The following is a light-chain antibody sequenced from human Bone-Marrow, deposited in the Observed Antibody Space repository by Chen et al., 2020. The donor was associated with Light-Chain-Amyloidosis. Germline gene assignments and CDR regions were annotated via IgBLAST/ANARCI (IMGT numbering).Light chain of an antibody. J-gene: IGKJ2*01. CDR3: QQFYTTPYT. V-gene: IGKV1-NL1*01. CDR1: LGITNS. Sequence: DIQMTQSPSSLSASIGDRVTITCRASLGITNSLAWYQQKPGTAPKLLLYGASRLESGVPSRFSGSGSGTDYTLTISSLQPEDFATYFCQQFYTTPYTFGQGTKLGIK. CDR2: GAS.